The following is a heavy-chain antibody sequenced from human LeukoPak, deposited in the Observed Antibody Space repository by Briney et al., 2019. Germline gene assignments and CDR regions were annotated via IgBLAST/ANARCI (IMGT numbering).Heavy chain of an antibody. CDR3: ARDVVGSSNNGMDV. CDR1: GFIFSNYG. D-gene: IGHD6-13*01. J-gene: IGHJ6*02. CDR2: ISYDGSNK. Sequence: PGGSLRLSCAVSGFIFSNYGMHWVRQAPGKGLQWVAVISYDGSNKFYADSVKGRFTISRDNSKNTLYLQMNSLRAEDTAVYYCARDVVGSSNNGMDVWGQGTTVTVSS. V-gene: IGHV3-30*03.